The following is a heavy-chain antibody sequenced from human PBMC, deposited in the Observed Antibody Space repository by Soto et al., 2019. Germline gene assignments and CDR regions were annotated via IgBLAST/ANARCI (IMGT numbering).Heavy chain of an antibody. J-gene: IGHJ6*02. D-gene: IGHD3-16*02. Sequence: SVKVSCKASGGTFSSSGFSWVRQAPGQGLEWMGMIVPSLDTTNYAQKFQARVTITADEVTSTAYMELRSLRSEDTAVYYCARWPQPRYTADPYAVDVWGQGTRVTVSS. CDR2: IVPSLDTT. V-gene: IGHV1-69*11. CDR1: GGTFSSSG. CDR3: ARWPQPRYTADPYAVDV.